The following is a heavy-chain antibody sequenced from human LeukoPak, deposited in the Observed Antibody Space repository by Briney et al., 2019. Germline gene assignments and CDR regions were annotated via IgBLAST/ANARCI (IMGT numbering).Heavy chain of an antibody. V-gene: IGHV4-4*07. D-gene: IGHD2-8*01. Sequence: SETLSLTCTVSGDSMSHSYWSWIRQPAGKGLEWIGRIYASGSTNYNPSLKSRVTLSVDTSSNQFSLTLSSVTAADTAVYHCARDIRSHNGPGGYYYYYMDVWGKGTTVTVSS. CDR2: IYASGST. J-gene: IGHJ6*03. CDR3: ARDIRSHNGPGGYYYYYMDV. CDR1: GDSMSHSY.